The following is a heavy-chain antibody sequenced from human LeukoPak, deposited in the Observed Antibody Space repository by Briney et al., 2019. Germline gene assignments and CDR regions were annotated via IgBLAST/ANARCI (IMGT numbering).Heavy chain of an antibody. V-gene: IGHV3-30-3*01. D-gene: IGHD3-3*01. J-gene: IGHJ4*02. CDR1: GFTFSSYT. Sequence: GGSLRLSCAASGFTFSSYTMHWIRQAPGKGLEWVAVISYDGSNKYYADSVKGRFTISRDNSKNTLYLQMNSLRAEDTAVYYCARGTYYDFWSGHPFDYWGQGTLVTVST. CDR3: ARGTYYDFWSGHPFDY. CDR2: ISYDGSNK.